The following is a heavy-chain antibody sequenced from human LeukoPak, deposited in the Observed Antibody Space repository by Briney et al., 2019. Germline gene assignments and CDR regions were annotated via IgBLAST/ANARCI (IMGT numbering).Heavy chain of an antibody. D-gene: IGHD4-17*01. V-gene: IGHV4-61*02. Sequence: SGTLSLTCTVSGGSISSGSYYWSWIRQPAGKGLEWIGRIYTSGSTNYNPSLKSRVTISVDTSKNQFSLKLSSVTAADTAVYYCASSPVTTSFSDYWGQGTLVTVSS. CDR3: ASSPVTTSFSDY. CDR2: IYTSGST. J-gene: IGHJ4*02. CDR1: GGSISSGSYY.